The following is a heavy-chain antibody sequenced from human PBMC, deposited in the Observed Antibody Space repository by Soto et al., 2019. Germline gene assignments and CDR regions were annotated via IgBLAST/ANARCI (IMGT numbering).Heavy chain of an antibody. D-gene: IGHD5-18*01. V-gene: IGHV3-21*01. CDR3: ARSSHTAMAIYYYGMDV. J-gene: IGHJ6*02. Sequence: GSLRLSYEASGFNVSSYSMNWVRQAPGKGLEWVSSISSSSSYIYYADSVKGRFTISRDNAKNSLYLQMNSLRAEDTAVYYRARSSHTAMAIYYYGMDVWGQGTTVTVSS. CDR2: ISSSSSYI. CDR1: GFNVSSYS.